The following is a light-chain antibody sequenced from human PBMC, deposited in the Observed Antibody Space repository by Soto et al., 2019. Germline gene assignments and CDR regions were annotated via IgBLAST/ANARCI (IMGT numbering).Light chain of an antibody. CDR3: QSYDSSLSNWV. J-gene: IGLJ3*02. V-gene: IGLV1-40*01. Sequence: QSVLTQPPSVSGAPGQRVTISCTGSSSNIGAGYDVHWYQQLPGTAPKLLIYGNSNRPSGVPDRLSGSKSGTSASLAITGLQAEAESDYCCQSYDSSLSNWVFGGGTKLTVL. CDR1: SSNIGAGYD. CDR2: GNS.